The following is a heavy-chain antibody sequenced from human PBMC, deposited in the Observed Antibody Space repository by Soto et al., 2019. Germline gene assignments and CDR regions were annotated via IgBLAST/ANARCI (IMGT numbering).Heavy chain of an antibody. D-gene: IGHD1-1*01. Sequence: HHGGSLRLSCAACGVTFDDYTMHWVRQEPGKGLEWVSLISWDGGITYYSDSVKGRFTISRDNSKNSLYLQMNRLRTEDTAFYYCAKDMGGTDPYYFHYWGQGTLVTVSS. CDR3: AKDMGGTDPYYFHY. V-gene: IGHV3-43*01. CDR1: GVTFDDYT. CDR2: ISWDGGIT. J-gene: IGHJ4*02.